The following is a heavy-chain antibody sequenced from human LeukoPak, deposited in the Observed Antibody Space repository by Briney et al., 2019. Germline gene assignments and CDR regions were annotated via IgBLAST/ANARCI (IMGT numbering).Heavy chain of an antibody. Sequence: SETLSLTCTVSGGSISSSSYYWGWIRQPPGKGLEWIGSIYYSGSTYYNPSLKSRVTISVDTSKNQFSLKLSSVTAADTAVYYCARGYSYGYYFDYWGQGTLVTVSS. V-gene: IGHV4-39*01. CDR1: GGSISSSSYY. CDR2: IYYSGST. D-gene: IGHD5-18*01. CDR3: ARGYSYGYYFDY. J-gene: IGHJ4*02.